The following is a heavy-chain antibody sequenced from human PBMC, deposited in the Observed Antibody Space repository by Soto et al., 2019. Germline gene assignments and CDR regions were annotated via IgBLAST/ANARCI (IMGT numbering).Heavy chain of an antibody. V-gene: IGHV1-18*01. CDR2: ISTYKGNT. CDR3: GRERQWEPVPY. CDR1: GYTLTSYG. D-gene: IGHD1-26*01. J-gene: IGHJ4*02. Sequence: ASVKVSCKTSGYTLTSYGISWVRQAPGQGLEWMGWISTYKGNTNYAQKFEGRVRMTKDTTRSTAYLEVRSLRFDDTAVYYCGRERQWEPVPYWGQGTPVTVSS.